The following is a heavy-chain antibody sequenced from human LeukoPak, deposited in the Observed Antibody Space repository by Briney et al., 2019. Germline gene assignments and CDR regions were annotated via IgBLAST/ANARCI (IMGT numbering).Heavy chain of an antibody. Sequence: SATLSLTCAVYGGSFSGYYWSWIRPPPGKGLEWIGEINDSGSTNYNPSLKSRVTISVDTSKNQFSLKLSSVTAAETAVYYCARVRLHYGSGGYRRWRYGMDVWGQGTTVTVSS. CDR2: INDSGST. D-gene: IGHD3-10*01. V-gene: IGHV4-34*01. J-gene: IGHJ6*02. CDR3: ARVRLHYGSGGYRRWRYGMDV. CDR1: GGSFSGYY.